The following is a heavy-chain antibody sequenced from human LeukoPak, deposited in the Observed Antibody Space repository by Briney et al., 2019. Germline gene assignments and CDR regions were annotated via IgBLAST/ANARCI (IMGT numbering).Heavy chain of an antibody. J-gene: IGHJ6*03. CDR1: GYTFTSYW. D-gene: IGHD3-10*01. CDR3: ARLVAGFGESAFYYYYYYMDV. CDR2: IYPGDSDT. V-gene: IGHV5-51*01. Sequence: GESLKISCKGSGYTFTSYWIGWVRQMPGKGLEWMGIIYPGDSDTRYSPSFQGQVTISADKSISTAYLQWSSLKASDTAMYYCARLVAGFGESAFYYYYYYMDVWGKGTTVTVSS.